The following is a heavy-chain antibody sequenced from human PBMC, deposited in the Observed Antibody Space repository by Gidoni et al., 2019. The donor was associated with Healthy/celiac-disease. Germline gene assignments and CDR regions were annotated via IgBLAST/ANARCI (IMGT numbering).Heavy chain of an antibody. CDR2: MNPNSGNT. V-gene: IGHV1-8*01. Sequence: QVQLVQSGAEVKKPGASVKVACKASGYTFTSYDINWVRQATGQGLEWMGGMNPNSGNTGYAQKFQGRVTMTRNTSISTAYMELSSLRSEDTAVYYCARGARSTSYRRADRAAYYFDYWGQGTLVTVSS. CDR3: ARGARSTSYRRADRAAYYFDY. CDR1: GYTFTSYD. J-gene: IGHJ4*02. D-gene: IGHD2-2*01.